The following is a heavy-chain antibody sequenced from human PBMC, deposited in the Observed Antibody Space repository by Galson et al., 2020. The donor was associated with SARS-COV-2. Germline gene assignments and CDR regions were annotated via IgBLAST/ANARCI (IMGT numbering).Heavy chain of an antibody. CDR3: ATGSGEGDDYYYYGMDV. CDR1: GFTFSSYA. V-gene: IGHV3-30*01. CDR2: ISYDGSNK. D-gene: IGHD3-3*01. Sequence: GGSLRLSCAASGFTFSSYAMHWVRQAPGKGLEWVAVISYDGSNKYYADSVKGRFTISRDNSKNTLYLQMNSLRAEDTAVYYCATGSGEGDDYYYYGMDVWGQGTTVTVSS. J-gene: IGHJ6*02.